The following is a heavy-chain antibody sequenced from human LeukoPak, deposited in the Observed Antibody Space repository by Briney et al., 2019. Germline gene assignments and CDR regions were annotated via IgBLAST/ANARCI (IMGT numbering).Heavy chain of an antibody. D-gene: IGHD3-22*01. CDR2: ISYDGSNT. V-gene: IGHV3-30*18. J-gene: IGHJ4*02. CDR1: GFTFNTYG. Sequence: GGSLRLSCAASGFTFNTYGMHWVRQAPGKGLEWVAVISYDGSNTYYADSVKGRFTISRDNSKNTLYLQMNSLRAEDTAVYYCAKDPTHYRVWDYYETIGLSYWGQGTLVTVSS. CDR3: AKDPTHYRVWDYYETIGLSY.